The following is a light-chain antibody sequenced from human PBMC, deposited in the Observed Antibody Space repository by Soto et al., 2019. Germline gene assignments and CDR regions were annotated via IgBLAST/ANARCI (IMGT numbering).Light chain of an antibody. V-gene: IGLV2-14*01. CDR3: SSYTSSSTLV. J-gene: IGLJ1*01. CDR2: EVG. CDR1: SSDVGGYNY. Sequence: QSALTQPASVSGSPGQSITISCTGTSSDVGGYNYVSWYQQHPGKAPKIMIYEVGHRPSGVSNRFSGSKSGYTASLTISGLQAEDEADYSCSSYTSSSTLVFGTGTKLTVL.